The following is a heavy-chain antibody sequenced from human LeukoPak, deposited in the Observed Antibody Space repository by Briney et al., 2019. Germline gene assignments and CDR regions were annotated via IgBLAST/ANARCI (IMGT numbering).Heavy chain of an antibody. Sequence: GGSLRLSCAASGFTFSNYAMSWVRQAPGKGLEWASAISGSGGSTYYADSVKDRFTISRDNSKNTLYLQMNSLRAEDTAVYYCASSRYSSSWYGDYWGQGTLVTVSS. V-gene: IGHV3-23*01. CDR3: ASSRYSSSWYGDY. J-gene: IGHJ4*02. CDR1: GFTFSNYA. D-gene: IGHD6-13*01. CDR2: ISGSGGST.